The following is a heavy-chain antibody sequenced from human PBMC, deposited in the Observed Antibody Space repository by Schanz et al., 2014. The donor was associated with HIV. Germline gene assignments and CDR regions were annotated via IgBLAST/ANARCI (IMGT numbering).Heavy chain of an antibody. Sequence: QVQLVESGGGVVQPGRSLRLSCAASGFTFSSFGMHWVRQAPGKGLEWVAVIWYDGSSKYYADSVKGRFTISRDNSKNTLYLQMNSLRAEDTAVYYCARVPLYCSGGSCYRKGWFDPWGQGTLATVSS. CDR2: IWYDGSSK. CDR3: ARVPLYCSGGSCYRKGWFDP. J-gene: IGHJ5*02. D-gene: IGHD2-15*01. CDR1: GFTFSSFG. V-gene: IGHV3-33*01.